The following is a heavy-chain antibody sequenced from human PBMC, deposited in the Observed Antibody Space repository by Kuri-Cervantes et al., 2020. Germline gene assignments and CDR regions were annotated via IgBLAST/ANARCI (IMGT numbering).Heavy chain of an antibody. CDR1: GYTFTSYD. CDR3: ARVRIMITFGGVGSFDY. D-gene: IGHD3-16*01. J-gene: IGHJ4*02. Sequence: ASVKVSCKASGYTFTSYDINWVRQATGQGLEWMGWMNPNSGNTGYAQKFQGRVTMTRNTSISTAYMELSSLRSEDTAVYYCARVRIMITFGGVGSFDYWGQGTLVTVSS. V-gene: IGHV1-8*01. CDR2: MNPNSGNT.